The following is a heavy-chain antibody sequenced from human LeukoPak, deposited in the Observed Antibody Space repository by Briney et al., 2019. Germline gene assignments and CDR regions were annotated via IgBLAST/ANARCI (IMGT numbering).Heavy chain of an antibody. CDR1: GYTLTELS. CDR2: FDPEDGET. J-gene: IGHJ4*02. CDR3: ARDAKMGSYYYGSGSYYNLGY. D-gene: IGHD3-10*01. Sequence: ASVKVSCKVSGYTLTELSMHWVRQAPGKGLEWMGGFDPEDGETIYAQKFQGRVTMTEDTSTDTVYMELSSLRSEDTAVYYCARDAKMGSYYYGSGSYYNLGYWGQGTLVTVSS. V-gene: IGHV1-24*01.